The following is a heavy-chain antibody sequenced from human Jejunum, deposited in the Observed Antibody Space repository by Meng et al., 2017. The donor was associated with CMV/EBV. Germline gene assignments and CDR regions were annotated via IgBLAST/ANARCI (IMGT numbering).Heavy chain of an antibody. CDR2: ISTDGNSA. Sequence: LSCGASGFTVSSYWMHWVRQAPGKGLLWVSRISTDGNSAACADSVKGRFTISRDNAKNTLYLQMSNLRAEDTAVYYCAAGFNRADYWGQGTLVTVSS. J-gene: IGHJ4*02. CDR3: AAGFNRADY. V-gene: IGHV3-74*01. D-gene: IGHD1-14*01. CDR1: GFTVSSYW.